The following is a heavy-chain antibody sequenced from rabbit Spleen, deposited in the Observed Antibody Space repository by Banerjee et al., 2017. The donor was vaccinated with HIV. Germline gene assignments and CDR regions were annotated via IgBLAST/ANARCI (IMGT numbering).Heavy chain of an antibody. D-gene: IGHD5-1*01. CDR1: GFSFSSNW. CDR2: IDTSDGDT. V-gene: IGHV1S45*01. CDR3: ARDVKINPDYFNL. Sequence: LEESGGGLVKPGGTLTLTCTVSGFSFSSNWICWVRQAPGKGLEWIACIDTSDGDTDYANWPKGRFTISKTSSTTVTLQMTSLTAADTATYFCARDVKINPDYFNLWGPGTLVTVS. J-gene: IGHJ4*01.